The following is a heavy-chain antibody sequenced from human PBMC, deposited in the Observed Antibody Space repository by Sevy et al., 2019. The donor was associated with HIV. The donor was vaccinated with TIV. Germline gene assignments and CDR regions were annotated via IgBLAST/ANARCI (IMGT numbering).Heavy chain of an antibody. D-gene: IGHD3-22*01. CDR1: GFTFNNYA. V-gene: IGHV3-23*01. CDR3: AKTHGSGSYSGITIIVVVTTYFDY. CDR2: ISGSGGST. J-gene: IGHJ4*02. Sequence: GGSLRLSCAASGFTFNNYAMSWVRQAPGKGLEWVSAISGSGGSTYYADSVKGRFTISRDNSKNTLYLQMNSLRAEDTAMYYCAKTHGSGSYSGITIIVVVTTYFDYWGQGTLVTVSS.